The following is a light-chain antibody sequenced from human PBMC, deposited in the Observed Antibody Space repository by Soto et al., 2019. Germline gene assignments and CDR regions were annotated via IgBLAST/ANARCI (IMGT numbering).Light chain of an antibody. CDR1: QNVRSY. J-gene: IGKJ2*01. Sequence: DTQMTQSPSSLSASVGDRVTITCRASQNVRSYLNWYLQKPGKAPNLLIYAASSLQSGVSSRFSGSGSGTDFTLTISSLQPEDSATYYCQQSYSLPYTFGQGTKVEIK. CDR3: QQSYSLPYT. CDR2: AAS. V-gene: IGKV1-39*01.